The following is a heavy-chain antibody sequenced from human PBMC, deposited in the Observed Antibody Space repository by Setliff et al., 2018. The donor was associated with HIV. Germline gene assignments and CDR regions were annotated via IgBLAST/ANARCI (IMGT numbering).Heavy chain of an antibody. Sequence: KPTETLSLTCTVSGGSISSDYWSWIRQPLGKGLEWIGYVYHSGSTNYNPSLKSRVTISVDTSKNQFSMKLRSVTAADTAVYYCARLRSELGVFDYWVQGTLVTVSS. D-gene: IGHD1-26*01. CDR3: ARLRSELGVFDY. CDR2: VYHSGST. CDR1: GGSISSDY. J-gene: IGHJ4*02. V-gene: IGHV4-59*08.